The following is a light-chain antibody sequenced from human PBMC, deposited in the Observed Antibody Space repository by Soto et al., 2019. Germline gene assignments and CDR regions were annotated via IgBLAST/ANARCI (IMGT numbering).Light chain of an antibody. CDR3: QQYNNWPPGT. J-gene: IGKJ1*01. Sequence: EIVMTQSPATLSVSPGERATLSCRASQSVSTNLAWYQQKPGQAPRLLIFAAAARATGIPDRFSGSGSGTEFTLTISSLQSEDFAVYYCQQYNNWPPGTFGQGTKV. CDR2: AAA. V-gene: IGKV3-15*01. CDR1: QSVSTN.